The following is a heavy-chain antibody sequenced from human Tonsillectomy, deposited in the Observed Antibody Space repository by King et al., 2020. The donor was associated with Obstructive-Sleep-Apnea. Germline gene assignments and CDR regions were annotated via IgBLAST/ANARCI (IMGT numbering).Heavy chain of an antibody. CDR1: GGSISSYY. D-gene: IGHD5-18*01. J-gene: IGHJ4*02. CDR2: IYYSGTT. V-gene: IGHV4-59*01. CDR3: ARVGGMYSYGLDY. Sequence: VQLQESGPGLVKPSETLSLTCTVSGGSISSYYWSWIRQPPGKGLDWIVYIYYSGTTNYNPSLKSRVTISVDTSKNQFSLKLSSVTAADTAVYYCARVGGMYSYGLDYWGQGTLVTVSS.